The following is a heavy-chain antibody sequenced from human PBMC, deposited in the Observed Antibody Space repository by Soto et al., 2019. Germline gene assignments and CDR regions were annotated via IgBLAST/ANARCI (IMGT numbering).Heavy chain of an antibody. D-gene: IGHD1-1*01. V-gene: IGHV1-8*01. CDR3: AREIYWKGVDY. J-gene: IGHJ4*02. CDR1: GYTFTSYD. Sequence: QVQLVQSGAEVKKPGASVKVSCKASGYTFTSYDINWARQATGQGHEWMGWMNPNSGTTGYAQKFQARGSMTSNTSISTAYMEPSSLRSEDTAVYYCAREIYWKGVDYWGQGTLVTVSS. CDR2: MNPNSGTT.